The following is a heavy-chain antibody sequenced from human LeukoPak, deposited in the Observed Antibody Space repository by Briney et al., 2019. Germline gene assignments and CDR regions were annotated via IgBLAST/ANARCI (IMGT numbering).Heavy chain of an antibody. CDR3: AQSQIAAAGANWFDP. J-gene: IGHJ5*02. CDR1: GFTFSSYA. Sequence: GGSLRLSCAASGFTFSSYAMSWVRQAPGKGLEWVSAISGSGGSTYYADSVKGRFTISRDNSKNTLYLQMNSLRAEDTAVYYCAQSQIAAAGANWFDPWGQGTLVTVSS. V-gene: IGHV3-23*01. CDR2: ISGSGGST. D-gene: IGHD6-13*01.